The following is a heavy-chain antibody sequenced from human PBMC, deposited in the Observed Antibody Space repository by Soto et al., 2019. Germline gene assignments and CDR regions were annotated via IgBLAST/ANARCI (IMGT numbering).Heavy chain of an antibody. CDR2: IYYSGST. J-gene: IGHJ5*02. D-gene: IGHD3-3*01. V-gene: IGHV4-59*01. CDR1: GGSISSYY. Sequence: SETLSLTCTVSGGSISSYYWSWIRQPPGKGLEWIGYIYYSGSTNYNPSLKSRVTISVDTSKNQFSRKLSSVTAADTAVYYCARTTIFGGFWFDPWGQGTLVTVSS. CDR3: ARTTIFGGFWFDP.